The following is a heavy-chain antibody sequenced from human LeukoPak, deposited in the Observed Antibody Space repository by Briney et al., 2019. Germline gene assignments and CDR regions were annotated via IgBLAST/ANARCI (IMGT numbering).Heavy chain of an antibody. CDR2: IYISGST. CDR1: GASISPYY. J-gene: IGHJ4*02. CDR3: AKEGMIRGVIDY. V-gene: IGHV4-4*07. Sequence: SETLSLTCTVSGASISPYYWSWIRQPAGKGLEWVGHIYISGSTNYNPSLKSRVTMSLDTSKNQFSLRLHSMTAADTAVYYCAKEGMIRGVIDYWGQGALVTVSS. D-gene: IGHD3-10*01.